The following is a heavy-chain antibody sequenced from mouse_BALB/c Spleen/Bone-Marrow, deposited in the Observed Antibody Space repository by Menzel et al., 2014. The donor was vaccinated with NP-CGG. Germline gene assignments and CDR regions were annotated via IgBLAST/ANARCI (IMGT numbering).Heavy chain of an antibody. CDR3: ARLHYYGYGAY. J-gene: IGHJ3*01. V-gene: IGHV4-1*02. D-gene: IGHD1-2*01. CDR1: GFDFSTFW. Sequence: EVQLQQSGGGLVQPGGSLKLSCAASGFDFSTFWMSWVRQAPGKGLEWIGGINPDRSTINYRPSLKDKFIISRDNAKNTLYLLMSKVRSEDTALYYCARLHYYGYGAYWGQGTLVTVSA. CDR2: INPDRSTI.